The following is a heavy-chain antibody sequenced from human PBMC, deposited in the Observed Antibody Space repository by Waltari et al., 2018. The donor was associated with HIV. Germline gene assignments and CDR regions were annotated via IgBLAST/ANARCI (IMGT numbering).Heavy chain of an antibody. Sequence: QVQLVQSGAEVKKPGSSVRVSCKVSGGTFSSYAINWVRQAPRQGLEWMGGIIPAFGTANYAERFQGRVTITADEYTSTAYMDLSSLRSEDTAVYFCARDRRGNKLLYGMDVWGQGTTVTV. CDR2: IIPAFGTA. V-gene: IGHV1-69*01. CDR1: GGTFSSYA. CDR3: ARDRRGNKLLYGMDV. J-gene: IGHJ6*02.